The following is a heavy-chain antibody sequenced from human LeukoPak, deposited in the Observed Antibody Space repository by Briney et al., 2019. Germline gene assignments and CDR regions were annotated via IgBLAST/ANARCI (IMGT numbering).Heavy chain of an antibody. CDR2: IKSKTDGGTT. J-gene: IGHJ6*03. D-gene: IGHD4-17*01. Sequence: GGSLRLSCAASGFTFSNAWMSWVRQAPGKGLEWVGRIKSKTDGGTTDYAAPVKGRFTISRDDSKNTLYLQMNSLKTEDTAVYYCTTTDDYGDYESGDYYYYMDVWGKGTTVTVSS. CDR1: GFTFSNAW. CDR3: TTTDDYGDYESGDYYYYMDV. V-gene: IGHV3-15*01.